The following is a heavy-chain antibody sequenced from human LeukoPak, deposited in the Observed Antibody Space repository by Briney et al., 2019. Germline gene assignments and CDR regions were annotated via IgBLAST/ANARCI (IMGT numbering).Heavy chain of an antibody. Sequence: PGGALRLSCAAPGFTFSSYEKNWGRPAPGKGVGWVSYISSSGSTIYYADSVKGRFTISRDNAKNSLYLQMNILRAEDTAVYYCAELGITMIGGVWGKGTTVTISS. D-gene: IGHD3-10*02. CDR2: ISSSGSTI. V-gene: IGHV3-48*03. CDR1: GFTFSSYE. CDR3: AELGITMIGGV. J-gene: IGHJ6*04.